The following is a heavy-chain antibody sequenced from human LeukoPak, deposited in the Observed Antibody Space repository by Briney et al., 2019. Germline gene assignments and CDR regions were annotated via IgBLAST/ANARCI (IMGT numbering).Heavy chain of an antibody. CDR1: GYSFTTYW. D-gene: IGHD3-10*01. V-gene: IGHV5-51*01. J-gene: IGHJ3*02. Sequence: GESLKISCKASGYSFTTYWIGWVRQMPGKGLEWMGIIYPGDSDIRYSPSFQGQVTISADKSISTAYLQWSSLKASDTAMYYCARPYGSGTYYNRVGAFDIWGQGTMVTVSS. CDR2: IYPGDSDI. CDR3: ARPYGSGTYYNRVGAFDI.